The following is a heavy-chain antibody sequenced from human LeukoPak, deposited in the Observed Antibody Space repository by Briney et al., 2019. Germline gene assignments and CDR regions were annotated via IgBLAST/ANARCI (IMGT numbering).Heavy chain of an antibody. CDR2: INPNSGGT. V-gene: IGHV1-2*02. J-gene: IGHJ4*02. Sequence: ASVKVSCKASGYTFTGYYMHWVRQAPGQGLEWVGWINPNSGGTNYAQKFQGRVTMTRDTSISTAYMELSRPRSDDTAVYYCARSIAAAGTPDYWGQGTLVTVSS. CDR3: ARSIAAAGTPDY. D-gene: IGHD6-13*01. CDR1: GYTFTGYY.